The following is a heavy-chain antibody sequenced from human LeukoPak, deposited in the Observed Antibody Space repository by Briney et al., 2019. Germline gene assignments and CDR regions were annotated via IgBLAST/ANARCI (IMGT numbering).Heavy chain of an antibody. J-gene: IGHJ4*02. CDR3: ARGLGSKDY. V-gene: IGHV4-34*01. Sequence: PSETLSLTCAVYGGSFSGYYWSWIRPPPGKGLEWIGEINHSGSTNYNPSLKSRVTISVDTSKNQFSLKLSSVTAADTAVYYCARGLGSKDYWGQGTLVTVSS. CDR1: GGSFSGYY. D-gene: IGHD1-26*01. CDR2: INHSGST.